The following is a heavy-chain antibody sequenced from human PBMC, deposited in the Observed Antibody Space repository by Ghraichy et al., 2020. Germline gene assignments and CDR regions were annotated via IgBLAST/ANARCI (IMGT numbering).Heavy chain of an antibody. D-gene: IGHD6-13*01. CDR2: FDPEDGET. J-gene: IGHJ6*02. Sequence: ASVKVSCKVSGYTLTELSMHWVRQAPGTGLEWMGGFDPEDGETIYAQKFQGRVTMTEDTSTDTAYMELSSLRSEDTAVYYCATSSSSWYYYYGMDVWGQGTTVTVSS. V-gene: IGHV1-24*01. CDR1: GYTLTELS. CDR3: ATSSSSWYYYYGMDV.